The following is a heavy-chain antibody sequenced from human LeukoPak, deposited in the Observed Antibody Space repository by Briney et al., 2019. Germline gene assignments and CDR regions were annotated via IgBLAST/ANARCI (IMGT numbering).Heavy chain of an antibody. CDR2: ISSSGSTI. Sequence: PGGYLRLSCAACGFTFSDYYMSWLRQAPGKGLEWVSYISSSGSTIYYADSVKGRFTISRDNAKNSLYLQMNSLRAEATSLYSCAIDTYCDFWSGYVDAFDIWGQGTMVTVSS. D-gene: IGHD3-3*01. J-gene: IGHJ3*02. CDR3: AIDTYCDFWSGYVDAFDI. V-gene: IGHV3-11*01. CDR1: GFTFSDYY.